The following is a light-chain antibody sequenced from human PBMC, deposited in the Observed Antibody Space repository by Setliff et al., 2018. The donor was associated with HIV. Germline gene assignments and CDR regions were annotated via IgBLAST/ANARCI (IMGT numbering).Light chain of an antibody. V-gene: IGLV2-14*03. J-gene: IGLJ1*01. CDR1: SSDVGDYNY. Sequence: QSVLTQPASVSGSPGQSITISCTGTSSDVGDYNYVSWYQQHPGKAPKLMISDVGNRPSGISNRFSGSKSGNTASLTISGLQAEDEADYYCSSYTSRTPLYVFGTGTKVT. CDR3: SSYTSRTPLYV. CDR2: DVG.